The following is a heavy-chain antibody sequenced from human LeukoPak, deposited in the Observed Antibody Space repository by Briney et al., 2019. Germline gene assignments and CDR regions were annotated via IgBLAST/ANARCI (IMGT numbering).Heavy chain of an antibody. Sequence: ASVKVSCKASGYTFTGYYIHWVRQAPGQGLEWMGRINPNSGGTNYAQKFQGRVTMTRDTSTSTAYVELSRLRSDDTAIHYCARGVSGDPGGNWGQGALVSVSS. CDR1: GYTFTGYY. D-gene: IGHD7-27*01. CDR2: INPNSGGT. J-gene: IGHJ4*02. CDR3: ARGVSGDPGGN. V-gene: IGHV1-2*06.